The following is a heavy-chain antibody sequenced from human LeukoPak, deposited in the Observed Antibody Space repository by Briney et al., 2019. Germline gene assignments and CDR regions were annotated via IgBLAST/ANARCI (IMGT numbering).Heavy chain of an antibody. Sequence: ASVKVSCKASGYTFTGYYMHWVRQAPGQGLEWMGWMNPNSGNTGYAQKFQGRVTMTRNTSISTAYMELSSLRSEDTAVYYCARDQRWLQLQHSDYWGQGTLVTVSS. CDR1: GYTFTGYY. V-gene: IGHV1-8*02. J-gene: IGHJ4*02. D-gene: IGHD5-24*01. CDR2: MNPNSGNT. CDR3: ARDQRWLQLQHSDY.